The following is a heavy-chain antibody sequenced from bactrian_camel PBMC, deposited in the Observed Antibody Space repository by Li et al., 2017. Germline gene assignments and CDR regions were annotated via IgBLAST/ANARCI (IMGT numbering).Heavy chain of an antibody. CDR3: AARGLGADCSGPRRSSAEYVY. V-gene: IGHV3S1*01. Sequence: VQLVESGGGSVQAGGSLNLSCVSSGAAYSSNCMAWFRQAAGKSREVVAYIVSGSGWTWYADSVTGRFTISQGNAENTLYLQMNSLKSEDTAMYFCAARGLGADCSGPRRSSAEYVYWGQGTQVTVS. CDR1: GAAYSSNC. J-gene: IGHJ4*01. D-gene: IGHD3*01. CDR2: IVSGSGWT.